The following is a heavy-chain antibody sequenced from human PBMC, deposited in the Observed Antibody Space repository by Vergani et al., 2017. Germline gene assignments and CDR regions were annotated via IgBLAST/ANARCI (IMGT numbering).Heavy chain of an antibody. D-gene: IGHD2-2*02. Sequence: QVQLVQSGAEVKKPGASVKVSCKASGYTFTSYYMHWVRQAPGQGLEWMGIINPSGGSTSYAQKFQGRVTMTRDTSTSTVYMELSSLRSEDTAVYYCARQGIVVVPAAIKGWFDPWGQGTLVTVSS. J-gene: IGHJ5*02. CDR1: GYTFTSYY. CDR3: ARQGIVVVPAAIKGWFDP. V-gene: IGHV1-46*01. CDR2: INPSGGST.